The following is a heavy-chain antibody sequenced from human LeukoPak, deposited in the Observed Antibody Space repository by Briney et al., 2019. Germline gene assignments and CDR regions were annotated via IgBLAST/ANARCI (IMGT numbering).Heavy chain of an antibody. CDR2: IKEDGSIQ. V-gene: IGHV3-7*01. CDR1: GFTFSSYW. J-gene: IGHJ4*02. CDR3: ARDVWTGVAVSDY. D-gene: IGHD6-19*01. Sequence: QPGGSLRLSCATSGFTFSSYWMTWVRQAPGKGLEWLANIKEDGSIQYYLDSVRGRFTISRDNAKISVYLQLNSLRADDTAVYYCARDVWTGVAVSDYWGQGTLVTVSS.